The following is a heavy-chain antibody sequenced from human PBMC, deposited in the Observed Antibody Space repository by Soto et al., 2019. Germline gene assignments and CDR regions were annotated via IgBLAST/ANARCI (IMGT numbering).Heavy chain of an antibody. J-gene: IGHJ6*02. CDR3: ASERVLGEGGGFDV. CDR1: GAAVSGGVQY. D-gene: IGHD2-15*01. CDR2: IYSIGST. Sequence: QLQESGPGLLKPSQTLSLTCTGSGAAVSGGVQYWNWVRQVPGKGLEWIGNIYSIGSTDYNPSLKSRVTISLDTSKNQFSLKLISVTAADTAVYSCASERVLGEGGGFDVWGQGSTVTVS. V-gene: IGHV4-31*03.